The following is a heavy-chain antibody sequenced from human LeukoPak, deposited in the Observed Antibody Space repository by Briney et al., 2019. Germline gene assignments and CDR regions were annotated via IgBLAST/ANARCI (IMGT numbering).Heavy chain of an antibody. V-gene: IGHV4-4*07. J-gene: IGHJ4*02. CDR1: GGSISSYY. Sequence: SETLSLTCTVSGGSISSYYWSWIRQPAGKGLEWIGRIYTSGSTYYNPSLKSRVTISVDRSKNQFSLRLSSVTAADTAVYYCARDRGYYDSSGSQGWGQGILVTVSS. CDR3: ARDRGYYDSSGSQG. D-gene: IGHD3-22*01. CDR2: IYTSGST.